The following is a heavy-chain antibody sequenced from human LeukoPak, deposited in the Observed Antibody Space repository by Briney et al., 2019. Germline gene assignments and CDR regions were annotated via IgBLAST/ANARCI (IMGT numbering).Heavy chain of an antibody. D-gene: IGHD3-10*01. Sequence: GGSLRLSCPASGFTFSSYWMNWVRQAPGKGLEWVANIKRDGNEKNYVDSVKGRFSISRDNAKNSLYLQMDSLRAEDTAVYYCAKEGAYPIITYDSWGQGALVTVSS. V-gene: IGHV3-7*01. J-gene: IGHJ5*01. CDR2: IKRDGNEK. CDR3: AKEGAYPIITYDS. CDR1: GFTFSSYW.